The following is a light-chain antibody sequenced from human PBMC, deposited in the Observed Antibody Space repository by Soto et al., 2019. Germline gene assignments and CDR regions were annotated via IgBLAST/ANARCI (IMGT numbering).Light chain of an antibody. Sequence: DIQLTQSPSFLSASVGDRVTITCRASQDISSYLTWYQQKPGKAPKLLIYAASTLQSGVPSRFSGSGSGTEFTLTISSLQPEDFATYYCQQLNSYPLFTFGPGTKVDMK. J-gene: IGKJ3*01. CDR1: QDISSY. CDR2: AAS. CDR3: QQLNSYPLFT. V-gene: IGKV1-9*01.